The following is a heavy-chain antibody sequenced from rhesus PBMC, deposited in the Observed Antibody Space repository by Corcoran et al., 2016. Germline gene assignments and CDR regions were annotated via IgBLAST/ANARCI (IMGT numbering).Heavy chain of an antibody. CDR3: ARGVWGDYYDY. CDR1: GGSISSNY. Sequence: QVQLQESGPGLVKPSETLSLTCAVSGGSISSNYWSWIRQPPGKRLEWIGNIFGSSGSPYYNPSLKNRVPISTDTSKNQFSLKLSSVTAADTAVYYCARGVWGDYYDYWGQGVLVTVSS. J-gene: IGHJ4*01. CDR2: IFGSSGSP. D-gene: IGHD3-34*01. V-gene: IGHV4-160*01.